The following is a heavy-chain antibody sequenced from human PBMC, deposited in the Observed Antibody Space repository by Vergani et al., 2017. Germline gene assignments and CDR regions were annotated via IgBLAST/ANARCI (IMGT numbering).Heavy chain of an antibody. CDR1: GYSFTSYW. V-gene: IGHV5-51*01. D-gene: IGHD4-11*01. J-gene: IGHJ6*03. CDR2: IYPGDSDT. CDR3: ARSDYSKSYYYYYMDV. Sequence: EVQLVQSGAEVEKPGESLKISCKGSGYSFTSYWIGWVRQMPGKGLEWMGIIYPGDSDTRYSPSFQGQVTISADKSISTAYLQWSSLKASDTAMYYCARSDYSKSYYYYYMDVWGKGTTVTVSS.